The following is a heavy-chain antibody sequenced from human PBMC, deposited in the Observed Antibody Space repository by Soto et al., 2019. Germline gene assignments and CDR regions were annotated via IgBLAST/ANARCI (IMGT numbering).Heavy chain of an antibody. D-gene: IGHD3-10*01. CDR2: IWYDGSNK. V-gene: IGHV3-33*01. J-gene: IGHJ6*03. CDR3: ASWSKTAEYYGSGSYFQYMDV. Sequence: GGSLRLSCAASGFTFSSYGMHWVRQAPGNGLEWVAVIWYDGSNKYYADSVKGRFTISRDNSKNTLYLQMNSLRAEDTAVYYCASWSKTAEYYGSGSYFQYMDVWGKGTTVTVSS. CDR1: GFTFSSYG.